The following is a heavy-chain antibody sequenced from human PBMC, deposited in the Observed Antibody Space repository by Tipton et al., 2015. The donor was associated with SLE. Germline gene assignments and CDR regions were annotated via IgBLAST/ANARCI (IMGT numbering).Heavy chain of an antibody. J-gene: IGHJ5*02. CDR3: ARVGSGYSTDL. CDR2: IFITGST. D-gene: IGHD5-12*01. CDR1: GGSINNNY. Sequence: TLSLHCTVFGGSINNNYWTWIRQFAGRELEWIGRIFITGSTSYNPSLKSRVTMSVDTSKNQFSLELTSVTAADTAVYYCARVGSGYSTDLWGPGTLVTVSS. V-gene: IGHV4-4*07.